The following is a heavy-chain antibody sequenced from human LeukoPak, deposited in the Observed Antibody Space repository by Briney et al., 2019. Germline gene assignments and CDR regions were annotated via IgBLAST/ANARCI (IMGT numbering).Heavy chain of an antibody. D-gene: IGHD5/OR15-5a*01. CDR3: ARESLSIELRMRYGMDV. V-gene: IGHV3-21*04. CDR2: ISSSSSYI. CDR1: GFTFSSYS. Sequence: GGSLRLSCAASGFTFSSYSMNWVRQAPGKGLEWVSSISSSSSYIYYADSVKGRFTISRDSAKNSLYLQMNSLRAEDTAVYYCARESLSIELRMRYGMDVWGQGTTVTVSS. J-gene: IGHJ6*02.